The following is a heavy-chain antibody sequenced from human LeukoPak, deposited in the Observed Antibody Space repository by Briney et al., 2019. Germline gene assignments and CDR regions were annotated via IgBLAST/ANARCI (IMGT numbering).Heavy chain of an antibody. V-gene: IGHV4-59*01. J-gene: IGHJ6*03. CDR3: ARAIYDFWSGYYTTYYYYYYMDV. CDR1: GGSISSYY. Sequence: SETLSLTCTVSGGSISSYYWSWIRQPPGKGLEWIGYIYYSGSTNYNPSLKSRVTISVDTSKNQFSLKLSSVTAADTAVYYCARAIYDFWSGYYTTYYYYYYMDVWGKGTTVTVSS. CDR2: IYYSGST. D-gene: IGHD3-3*01.